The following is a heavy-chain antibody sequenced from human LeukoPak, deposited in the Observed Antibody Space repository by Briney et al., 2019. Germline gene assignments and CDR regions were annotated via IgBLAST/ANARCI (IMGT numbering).Heavy chain of an antibody. V-gene: IGHV4-61*02. D-gene: IGHD1-26*01. CDR1: GGSISSGSYY. CDR2: IYTSGST. J-gene: IGHJ4*02. CDR3: ARDRGSYYSY. Sequence: PSETLSLTCTVFGGSISSGSYYWSWIRQPAGKGLEWIGRIYTSGSTNYNPSLKSRVTISVDTSKNQFSLKLSSVTAADTAVYYCARDRGSYYSYWGQGTLVTVSS.